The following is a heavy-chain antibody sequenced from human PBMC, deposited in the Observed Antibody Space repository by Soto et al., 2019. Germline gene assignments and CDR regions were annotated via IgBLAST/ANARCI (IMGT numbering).Heavy chain of an antibody. J-gene: IGHJ6*02. CDR2: IKQDGSEK. CDR3: ARDLGRTAERYYYYYAMDV. D-gene: IGHD2-2*01. V-gene: IGHV3-7*01. Sequence: PGGSLRLSCAASGFTFSNYWMNWVRQAPGKGLEWVANIKQDGSEKYFVDSVKGRFTISRDNAKNSLYLQMNSLRAEDTAVYYCARDLGRTAERYYYYYAMDVWGQGTTVTVSS. CDR1: GFTFSNYW.